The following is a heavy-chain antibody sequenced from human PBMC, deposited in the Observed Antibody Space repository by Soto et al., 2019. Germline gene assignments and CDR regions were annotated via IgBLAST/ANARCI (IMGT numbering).Heavy chain of an antibody. D-gene: IGHD6-13*01. CDR2: IDTSGNT. V-gene: IGHV4-4*07. CDR1: VDSITTYY. Sequence: SETLSLTCTVSVDSITTYYWSWIRQPAGKGLEWIGRIDTSGNTNYNPSLKSRVTMSVDTSKKQFSLKLTSVTAADTAVYYCARYSNNWFQTEGMDVWGQGTTVTV. J-gene: IGHJ6*02. CDR3: ARYSNNWFQTEGMDV.